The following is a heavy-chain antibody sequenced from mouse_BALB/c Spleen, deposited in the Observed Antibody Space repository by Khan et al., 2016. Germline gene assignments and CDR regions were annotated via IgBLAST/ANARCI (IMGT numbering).Heavy chain of an antibody. CDR3: AEHGNYYAMDY. V-gene: IGHV14-3*02. J-gene: IGHJ4*01. CDR1: GFNIKDTY. D-gene: IGHD2-1*01. Sequence: VQLKESGAELVKPGASVKLSCTASGFNIKDTYMHWVKQRPEQGLEWIGRIDPANGNTKYDPKFQGKATITADTSSNTAYLQLSSLTSEDTAVYYCAEHGNYYAMDYWGQGTSVTVSS. CDR2: IDPANGNT.